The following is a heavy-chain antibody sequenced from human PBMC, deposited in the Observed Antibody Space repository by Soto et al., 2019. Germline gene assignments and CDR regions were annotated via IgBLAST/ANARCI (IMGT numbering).Heavy chain of an antibody. V-gene: IGHV4-59*08. Sequence: PSETLSLTCTVSGGSITSYYWSWIRQSPGKGLEWIGYIYYSGSPSYNQSLKSRVTISTDTSKNQFSLKVNSVTAADTAVYYCARMLSAPPHYHYYYMDLWGKGASVTVSS. CDR2: IYYSGSP. D-gene: IGHD3-16*02. J-gene: IGHJ6*03. CDR3: ARMLSAPPHYHYYYMDL. CDR1: GGSITSYY.